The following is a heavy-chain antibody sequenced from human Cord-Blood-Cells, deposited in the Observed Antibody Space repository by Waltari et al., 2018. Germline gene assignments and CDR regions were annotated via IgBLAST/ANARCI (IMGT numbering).Heavy chain of an antibody. D-gene: IGHD1-1*01. CDR2: SSGSGGST. Sequence: EVQLLESGGGLVQPGGSLRLSCAASGFTFSSYAMSWVRQAPGKGLGWVRGSSGSGGSTYYADSVKGRFTISRDNSKNTLYLQMNSLRAEDTAVYYCAKDHAPTGTADYWGQGTLVTVSS. CDR3: AKDHAPTGTADY. CDR1: GFTFSSYA. V-gene: IGHV3-23*01. J-gene: IGHJ4*02.